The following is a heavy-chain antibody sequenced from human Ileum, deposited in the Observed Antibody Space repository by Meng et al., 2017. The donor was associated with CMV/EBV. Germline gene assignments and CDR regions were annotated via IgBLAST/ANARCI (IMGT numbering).Heavy chain of an antibody. CDR1: GFTFSSYS. Sequence: GESLKISCAGSGFTFSSYSMNWVRQAPGKGLEWVGRIKSKASGGTIHYAETVKGRFTLSRDDSKNTVFLQMNSLKTEDTAVYYCLWDCDFWSGYNVWGQGTLVTVSS. V-gene: IGHV3-15*01. CDR2: IKSKASGGTI. D-gene: IGHD3-3*01. J-gene: IGHJ4*02. CDR3: LWDCDFWSGYNV.